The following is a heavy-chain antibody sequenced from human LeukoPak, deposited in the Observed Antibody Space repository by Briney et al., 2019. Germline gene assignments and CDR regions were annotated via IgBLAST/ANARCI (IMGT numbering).Heavy chain of an antibody. J-gene: IGHJ4*02. CDR1: GDTFIRYG. D-gene: IGHD4-17*01. CDR2: INPNSGGT. Sequence: ASVKVSCKASGDTFIRYGISWVRQAPGQGLEWMGWINPNSGGTNYAQKFQGRVTMTRDTSISTAYMELSRLRSDDTAVYYCARARDYGDPIDYWGQGTLVTVSS. CDR3: ARARDYGDPIDY. V-gene: IGHV1-2*02.